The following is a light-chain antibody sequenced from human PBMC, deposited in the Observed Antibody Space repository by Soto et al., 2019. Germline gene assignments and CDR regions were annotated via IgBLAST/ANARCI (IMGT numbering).Light chain of an antibody. V-gene: IGKV3-20*01. Sequence: EIVLTQSPGTLSLSPGERATLSCRASQSVSSSYLAWYQQKPGQAPRLLIYGASSRATGIPDRFSGSGSGTDFTTPTSRLEAEDFAVYYCQQYGSSPGFTFGPGTKVDIK. J-gene: IGKJ3*01. CDR2: GAS. CDR3: QQYGSSPGFT. CDR1: QSVSSSY.